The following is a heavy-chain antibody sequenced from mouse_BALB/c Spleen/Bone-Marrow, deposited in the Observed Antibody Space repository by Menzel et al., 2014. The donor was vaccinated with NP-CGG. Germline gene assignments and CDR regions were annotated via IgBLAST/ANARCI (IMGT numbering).Heavy chain of an antibody. V-gene: IGHV2-9*02. CDR3: ARNCGSSYFDY. D-gene: IGHD1-1*01. CDR2: IWAGGKS. CDR1: GFSLTSYG. J-gene: IGHJ2*01. Sequence: VQLQESGPGLVAPSQSLPITCTVSGFSLTSYGVNWVRQPPGKGLEWLGVIWAGGKSNYNSALMSRMSIRKDNTKSQVFLKINSLQNDGTPMYYSARNCGSSYFDYWGQGTTLTVSS.